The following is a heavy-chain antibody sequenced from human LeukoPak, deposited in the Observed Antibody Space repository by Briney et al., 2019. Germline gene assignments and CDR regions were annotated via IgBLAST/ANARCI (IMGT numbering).Heavy chain of an antibody. V-gene: IGHV3-7*01. Sequence: GGSLRLSCAASGFSFSSYWMSWVRQAPGKGLEWVANIKQVGSEKYYVDSVKGRFTISRDNAKNSLYLQMNSLRAEDTAVYYCAIAVAGTPFDYWGQGTLVTVSS. D-gene: IGHD6-19*01. CDR2: IKQVGSEK. CDR3: AIAVAGTPFDY. J-gene: IGHJ4*02. CDR1: GFSFSSYW.